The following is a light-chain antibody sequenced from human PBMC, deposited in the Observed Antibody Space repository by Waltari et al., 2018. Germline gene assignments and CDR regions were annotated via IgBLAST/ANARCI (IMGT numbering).Light chain of an antibody. Sequence: QSLLPPPPSASGTPGQRVTISCSGGISNIGSNTIHWYRQFPGPAPKVLIYSNDQRTSGVPERFSGSKSGTSASLAISGLQSEDEADYYCAAWDDSLGGPVFGGGTKLTVL. CDR3: AAWDDSLGGPV. V-gene: IGLV1-44*01. J-gene: IGLJ2*01. CDR1: ISNIGSNT. CDR2: SND.